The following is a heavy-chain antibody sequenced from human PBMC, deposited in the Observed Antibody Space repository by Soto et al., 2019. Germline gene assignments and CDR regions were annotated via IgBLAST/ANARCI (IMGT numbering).Heavy chain of an antibody. CDR1: GFTFSTYW. D-gene: IGHD2-2*01. CDR3: VRERVAWVVCSGTTCLDF. CDR2: IKEDGGEK. Sequence: GGSLRVSCAASGFTFSTYWMSWVRQAPGKWLEWVANIKEDGGEKHYVDSVKGRFIISRDNAKTSLYLQMNSLRAEDTAVYYCVRERVAWVVCSGTTCLDFWGQGTLVTVSS. J-gene: IGHJ4*02. V-gene: IGHV3-7*03.